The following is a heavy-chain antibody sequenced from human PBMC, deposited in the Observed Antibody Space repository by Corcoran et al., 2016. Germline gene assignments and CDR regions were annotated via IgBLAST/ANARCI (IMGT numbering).Heavy chain of an antibody. CDR1: GFTFSSYG. CDR2: IWYDGSNK. V-gene: IGHV3-33*01. J-gene: IGHJ3*02. CDR3: ARDVYGGGDWDAFYI. D-gene: IGHD2-21*02. Sequence: QVQLVESGGAVVQPGRSLRLSCAASGFTFSSYGMHWVRQAPGKGLEWVAVIWYDGSNKYYADSVKGRFTISRDNSKNTLYLHMNILRAEDTAVYYCARDVYGGGDWDAFYIWVQGTMFTVSS.